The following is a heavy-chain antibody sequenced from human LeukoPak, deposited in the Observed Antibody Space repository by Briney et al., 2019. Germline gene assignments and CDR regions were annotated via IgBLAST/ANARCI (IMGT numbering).Heavy chain of an antibody. J-gene: IGHJ5*02. CDR3: ARARIQLWLRGNNWFDP. CDR1: GGSFSGYY. D-gene: IGHD5-18*01. Sequence: SETLSLTCAVYGGSFSGYYWSWIRQHPGKGLEWIGYIYYSGSTYYNPSLKSRVTISVDTSKNQFSLKLSSVTAADTAVYYCARARIQLWLRGNNWFDPWGQGTLVTVSS. CDR2: IYYSGST. V-gene: IGHV4-31*11.